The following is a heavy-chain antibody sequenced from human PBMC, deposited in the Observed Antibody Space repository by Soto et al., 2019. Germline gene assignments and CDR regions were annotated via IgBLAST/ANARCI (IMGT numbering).Heavy chain of an antibody. D-gene: IGHD6-6*01. J-gene: IGHJ5*02. Sequence: QVQLQESGPGLVKPSQTLSLTCTVSGGSISSGDYYWSWIRQPPGKGLEWIGYIYHSGSTYYNPSLKSRVTISVNTSKNQFSLKLSSVTAADTAEYYCARERPDGARLDPWGQGTLVTVSS. CDR3: ARERPDGARLDP. CDR2: IYHSGST. V-gene: IGHV4-30-4*01. CDR1: GGSISSGDYY.